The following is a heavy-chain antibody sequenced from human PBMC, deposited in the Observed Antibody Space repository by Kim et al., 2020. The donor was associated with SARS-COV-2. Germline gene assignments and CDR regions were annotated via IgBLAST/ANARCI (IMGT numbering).Heavy chain of an antibody. CDR2: INYSGNT. CDR1: GDSISRSSNY. J-gene: IGHJ4*02. Sequence: SETLSLTCTVSGDSISRSSNYWGWIRQPPGKGLEWIGSINYSGNTYYNPSLKSRVTISVDTSKNQFSLKMMSVTAADTAVYYCARLVSENSAVEYWGQGTLVTVSS. V-gene: IGHV4-39*01. CDR3: ARLVSENSAVEY.